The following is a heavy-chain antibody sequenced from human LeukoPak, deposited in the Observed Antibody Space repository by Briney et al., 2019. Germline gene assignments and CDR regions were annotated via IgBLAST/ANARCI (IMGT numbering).Heavy chain of an antibody. J-gene: IGHJ4*02. D-gene: IGHD3-10*01. Sequence: PSETLSLTCTVSGGSISSYYWSWIRQPPGKGLEWIAYTHYSGSTNYNPSLKSRVTISVDTSKNQFSLKLSSVTAADTAVYYCASIIWAIDYWGQGTLVTVSA. CDR1: GGSISSYY. CDR3: ASIIWAIDY. V-gene: IGHV4-59*01. CDR2: THYSGST.